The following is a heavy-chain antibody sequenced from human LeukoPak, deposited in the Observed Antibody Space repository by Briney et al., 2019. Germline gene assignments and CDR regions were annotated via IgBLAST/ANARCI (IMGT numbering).Heavy chain of an antibody. V-gene: IGHV3-48*03. CDR3: ARVGAYAAVNW. CDR2: ISSSGSTM. J-gene: IGHJ4*02. Sequence: GGFLRLSCVASGFPFNTYEMKWVRQAPGKGLEWVSYISSSGSTMKYADSVKGRFTISRDNAKNSLYLQMNSLRVEDTAVYYCARVGAYAAVNWWGQGTLVTVSS. D-gene: IGHD1-20*01. CDR1: GFPFNTYE.